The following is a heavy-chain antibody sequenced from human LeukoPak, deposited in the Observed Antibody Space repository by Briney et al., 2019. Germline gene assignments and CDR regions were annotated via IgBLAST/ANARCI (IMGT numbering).Heavy chain of an antibody. Sequence: ASVKVSCKASGYTFTSYYMHWVRQAPGQGLEWMGIINPSGGSTSYAQKFQGRATMTRDTSTSTVYMELSSLRSEDTAVYYCARDRGQWLLPNGIYYYYGMDVWGQGTTVTVSS. CDR3: ARDRGQWLLPNGIYYYYGMDV. V-gene: IGHV1-46*01. CDR2: INPSGGST. D-gene: IGHD3-22*01. J-gene: IGHJ6*02. CDR1: GYTFTSYY.